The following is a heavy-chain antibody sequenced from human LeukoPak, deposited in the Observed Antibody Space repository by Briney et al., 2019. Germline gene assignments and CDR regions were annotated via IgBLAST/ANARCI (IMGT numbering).Heavy chain of an antibody. CDR2: IYHTGST. V-gene: IGHV4-59*01. D-gene: IGHD5-12*01. CDR3: AREDSGYDYSPFYY. Sequence: SETLSLTCTVSGGSISNYYWSWIRQPPGRGLEWIGYIYHTGSTSYNPSLKSRVIMSVETSQNQFSLKVRSVTAADTAVYYCAREDSGYDYSPFYYWGQGILVTVSS. CDR1: GGSISNYY. J-gene: IGHJ4*02.